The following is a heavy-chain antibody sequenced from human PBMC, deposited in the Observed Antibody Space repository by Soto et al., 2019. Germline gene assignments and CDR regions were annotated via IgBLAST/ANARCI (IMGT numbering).Heavy chain of an antibody. CDR3: ARLGALYYYGTGRGRDRYYYGMDV. CDR1: GRSFSGSY. V-gene: IGHV4-34*01. CDR2: INHSGST. Sequence: SENLSLTFDGYGRSFSGSYWSWIRQPPGKGLEWSGEINHSGSTNYNPSLKSRVTISVDTSKNQFSLKLSSVTAADTAVYYCARLGALYYYGTGRGRDRYYYGMDVWGQGTTVT. J-gene: IGHJ6*02. D-gene: IGHD3-10*01.